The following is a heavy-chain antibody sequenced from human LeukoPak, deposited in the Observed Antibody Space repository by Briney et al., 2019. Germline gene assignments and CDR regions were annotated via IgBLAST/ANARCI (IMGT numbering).Heavy chain of an antibody. CDR2: IIPILGIA. Sequence: ASVKVSCKASGGTFSSYTISWVRQAPGQGLEWMGRIIPILGIANYAQKFQGRVTITADKSTSTAYMELSSLRSEDTAVYYCASSAGPVSEAFDIWGQGTMVTVSS. D-gene: IGHD6-13*01. V-gene: IGHV1-69*02. CDR1: GGTFSSYT. J-gene: IGHJ3*02. CDR3: ASSAGPVSEAFDI.